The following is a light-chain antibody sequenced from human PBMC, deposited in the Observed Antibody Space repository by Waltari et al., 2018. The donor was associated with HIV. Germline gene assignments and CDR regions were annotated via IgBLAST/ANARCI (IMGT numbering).Light chain of an antibody. CDR3: CSHAGNFIFA. CDR2: DVN. Sequence: QSALTQPHSVSGSPGQSLTISCTGTSTYVDTFFSWYQQYPGQAPKVIIYDVNKRPSGVPDRCSASKSGNTAFLTISGLQAEDEAEYHCCSHAGNFIFAFGTGTKVTVL. V-gene: IGLV2-11*01. J-gene: IGLJ1*01. CDR1: STYVDTF.